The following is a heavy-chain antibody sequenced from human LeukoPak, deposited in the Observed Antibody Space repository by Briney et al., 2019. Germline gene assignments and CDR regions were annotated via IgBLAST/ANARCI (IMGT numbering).Heavy chain of an antibody. CDR3: ARIYYYYYYMDV. CDR1: GGSISSSSYY. J-gene: IGHJ6*03. Sequence: SETLSLTCTVSGGSISSSSYYWGWIRQPPGKGLEWIGTIYYSGSTYYNPSLKSRVTISVDTSKNQFSLKLSSVTAADTAVYYCARIYYYYYYMDVWGKGTTATVSS. CDR2: IYYSGST. V-gene: IGHV4-39*07.